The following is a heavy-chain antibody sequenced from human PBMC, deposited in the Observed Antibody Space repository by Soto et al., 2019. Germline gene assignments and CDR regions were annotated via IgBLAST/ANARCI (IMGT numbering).Heavy chain of an antibody. CDR2: IYYSGST. CDR3: AAKTVSTIDY. J-gene: IGHJ4*02. V-gene: IGHV4-59*01. Sequence: TSETLSLTCTVSGGSISSYYWSWIRQPPGKGLEWIGYIYYSGSTNYNPSLKSRVTISVDTSKNQFSLKLSSVTAADTAVYYCAAKTVSTIDYWGQGTLVTVSS. CDR1: GGSISSYY. D-gene: IGHD4-17*01.